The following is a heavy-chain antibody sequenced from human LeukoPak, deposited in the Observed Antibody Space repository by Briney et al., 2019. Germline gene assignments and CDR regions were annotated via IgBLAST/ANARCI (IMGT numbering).Heavy chain of an antibody. D-gene: IGHD2-2*01. V-gene: IGHV1-2*02. CDR1: GYTFTGYY. Sequence: ASVKVSCKASGYTFTGYYMHWVRQAPGQGLEWMGWINPNSGGTNYAQKFQGRVTMTRDTSISTAYMELSRLRSDDTAVYYCARASPIVVIPAAMAYYYYGMDVWGQGTTVTVSS. CDR3: ARASPIVVIPAAMAYYYYGMDV. CDR2: INPNSGGT. J-gene: IGHJ6*02.